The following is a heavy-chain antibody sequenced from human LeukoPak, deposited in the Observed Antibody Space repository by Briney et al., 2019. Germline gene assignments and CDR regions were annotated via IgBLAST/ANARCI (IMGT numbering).Heavy chain of an antibody. CDR2: INNDGSTT. CDR1: GFTFSSYW. CDR3: ARKMKTGDRVGSFDI. J-gene: IGHJ3*02. Sequence: PGGSLRLSCAVSGFTFSSYWMHWVRQAPGKGLVWVSRINNDGSTTAYADSVKGRFTISRDNTKNSLYLQMNSLTAEDTAVYYCARKMKTGDRVGSFDIWGQGTMVTVSS. V-gene: IGHV3-74*01. D-gene: IGHD1-1*01.